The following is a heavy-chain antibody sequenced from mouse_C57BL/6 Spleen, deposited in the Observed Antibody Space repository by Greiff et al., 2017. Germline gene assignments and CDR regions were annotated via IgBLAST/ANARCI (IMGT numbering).Heavy chain of an antibody. CDR3: ARPNLYYGSSPLFDY. Sequence: QVQLQQPGAELVKPGASVKLSCKASGYTFTSYWMHWVKQRPGQGLEWIGMIHPNSGSTNYNEKFKSKATLTVDKSSSTAYMQLSSLTSEDSAVYYCARPNLYYGSSPLFDYWGQGTTLTVSS. V-gene: IGHV1-64*01. J-gene: IGHJ2*01. D-gene: IGHD1-1*01. CDR1: GYTFTSYW. CDR2: IHPNSGST.